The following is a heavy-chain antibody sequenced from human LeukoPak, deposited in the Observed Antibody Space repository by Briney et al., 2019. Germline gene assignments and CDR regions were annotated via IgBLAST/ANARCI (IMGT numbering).Heavy chain of an antibody. CDR2: INAGNGNT. CDR1: GYTFTSYA. V-gene: IGHV1-3*01. Sequence: GASVKVSCKASGYTFTSYAMHWVRQAPGQRLEWMGWINAGNGNTKYSQKFQGRVTITRDTSASTAYMGLSSLRSEDTAVYYCARVPTIAVAGYYFDYWGQGTLVTVSS. D-gene: IGHD6-19*01. CDR3: ARVPTIAVAGYYFDY. J-gene: IGHJ4*02.